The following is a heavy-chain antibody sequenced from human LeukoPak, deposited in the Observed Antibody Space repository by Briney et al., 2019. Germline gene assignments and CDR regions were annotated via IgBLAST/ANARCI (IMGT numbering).Heavy chain of an antibody. CDR1: GFTFSSYW. CDR3: AKSPRGGSPYYFDC. J-gene: IGHJ4*02. CDR2: INSDGSTT. D-gene: IGHD2-15*01. V-gene: IGHV3-74*01. Sequence: PGGSLRLSCAPSGFTFSSYWMYWVRDAPGKGLVWVSRINSDGSTTSFADSVKGRFTFSRDNAKNTLYLEMNSLRAEDTAVYYCAKSPRGGSPYYFDCWGQGTPVTVSS.